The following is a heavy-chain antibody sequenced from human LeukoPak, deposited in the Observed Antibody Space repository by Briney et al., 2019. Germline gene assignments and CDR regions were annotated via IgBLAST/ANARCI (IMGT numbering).Heavy chain of an antibody. D-gene: IGHD3-9*01. J-gene: IGHJ3*02. CDR3: ASDILTGNDAFDI. Sequence: SVKVSCKASGGTFSSYAISWVRQAPGQGLEWMGGIIPIFGTANYAQKFQGRVTITADESTSTAYMELSSLESEDTAVYYCASDILTGNDAFDIWGQGTMVTVSS. CDR1: GGTFSSYA. CDR2: IIPIFGTA. V-gene: IGHV1-69*13.